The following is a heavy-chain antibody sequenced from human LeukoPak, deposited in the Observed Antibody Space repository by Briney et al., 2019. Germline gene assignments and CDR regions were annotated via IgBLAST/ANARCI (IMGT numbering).Heavy chain of an antibody. V-gene: IGHV3-7*01. CDR1: GFTFSGHW. J-gene: IGHJ4*02. CDR3: TRDRLRAEDD. CDR2: INQGGSDK. D-gene: IGHD1-14*01. Sequence: PGGSLRLSCAASGFTFSGHWMSWARQAPGKGLEWVANINQGGSDKYYVDSVKGRFTISRDNANNLLYLQMNSLRGEDTAVYYCTRDRLRAEDDWGQGTLVTVSS.